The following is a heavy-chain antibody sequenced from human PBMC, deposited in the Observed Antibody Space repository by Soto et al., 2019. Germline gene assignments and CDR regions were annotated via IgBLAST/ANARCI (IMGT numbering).Heavy chain of an antibody. D-gene: IGHD2-2*01. V-gene: IGHV3-49*03. Sequence: PGGSLRLSCTASGFTFGDYAMSWFRQAPGKGLEWVGFIRSKTYGGTTEYAASVKGRFTISRDDSKSIAYLQMNSLKTEDTAVYYCTRDAPIVVVPAAMLRAYYYYYYMDVWGKGTTVTVSS. CDR3: TRDAPIVVVPAAMLRAYYYYYYMDV. CDR2: IRSKTYGGTT. J-gene: IGHJ6*03. CDR1: GFTFGDYA.